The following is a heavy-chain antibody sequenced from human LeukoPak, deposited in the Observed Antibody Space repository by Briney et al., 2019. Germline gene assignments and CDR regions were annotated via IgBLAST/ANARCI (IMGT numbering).Heavy chain of an antibody. CDR2: ISGSGGST. V-gene: IGHV3-23*01. J-gene: IGHJ4*02. CDR3: AKGVRVTIFGVVKTPFDY. CDR1: GFTFSSYA. Sequence: PGGSLRLSCAASGFTFSSYAMSWVRQAPGKGLEWVSAISGSGGSTYYADSVKGRFTISRDNSKNTLYLQMNSLRAEDTAVYYCAKGVRVTIFGVVKTPFDYSGQGTLVTVSS. D-gene: IGHD3-3*01.